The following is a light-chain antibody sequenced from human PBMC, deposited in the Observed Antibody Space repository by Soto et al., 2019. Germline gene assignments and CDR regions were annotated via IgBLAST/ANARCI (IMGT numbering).Light chain of an antibody. J-gene: IGKJ1*01. V-gene: IGKV3-20*01. Sequence: EIVLTQSPGTLSLSPGERATLSCRASQSVSSSYLAWYQQKPGQAPRLLIYGASSRATGIPDRFSGSGSGINFTLTISRLEREDFAVYYCQQYGSSPPWTFGQGTKVEI. CDR1: QSVSSSY. CDR3: QQYGSSPPWT. CDR2: GAS.